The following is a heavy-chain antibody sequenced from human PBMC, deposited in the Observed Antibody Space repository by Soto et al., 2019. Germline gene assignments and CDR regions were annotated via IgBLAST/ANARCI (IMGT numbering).Heavy chain of an antibody. D-gene: IGHD4-17*01. Sequence: QVQLVESGGGVVQPGRSLRLSFVASGFTFSNYDMHWVRQAPGKGLEWVALISYDVSNNYYADSVKGRFTISRDNSKNTLYLQMNNLRAEDTAVYYCAKDPDYGDYNLYYYHGMDVWGQGTTVTVSS. J-gene: IGHJ6*02. V-gene: IGHV3-30*18. CDR3: AKDPDYGDYNLYYYHGMDV. CDR2: ISYDVSNN. CDR1: GFTFSNYD.